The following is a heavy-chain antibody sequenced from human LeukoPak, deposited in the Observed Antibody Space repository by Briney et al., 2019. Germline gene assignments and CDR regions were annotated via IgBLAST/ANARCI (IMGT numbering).Heavy chain of an antibody. V-gene: IGHV4-4*07. CDR1: GASISSYY. CDR3: AREHMVRGVINR. Sequence: SETLSLTCTVSGASISSYYWSWIRQPAGKRLEWLGRIYSSGSTNYNPSLESRVTVSVDTSKNQFSLKLSSVTAADTAVYYCAREHMVRGVINRWGQGALVTVSS. J-gene: IGHJ4*02. CDR2: IYSSGST. D-gene: IGHD3-10*01.